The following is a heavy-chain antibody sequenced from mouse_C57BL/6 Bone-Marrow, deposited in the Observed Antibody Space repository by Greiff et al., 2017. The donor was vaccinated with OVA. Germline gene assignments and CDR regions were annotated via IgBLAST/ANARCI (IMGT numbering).Heavy chain of an antibody. CDR1: GYTFTSYG. J-gene: IGHJ2*01. CDR3: ARWGDGPDY. D-gene: IGHD2-3*01. V-gene: IGHV1-81*01. CDR2: IYPRSGTT. Sequence: VQLQESGAELARPGASVKLSCTASGYTFTSYGISWVKQRTGQGLEWIGEIYPRSGTTYYNDKIKGKATLTADKSSSTAYIELRSLTSEDSAVYFGARWGDGPDYWGQGTTLTVSS.